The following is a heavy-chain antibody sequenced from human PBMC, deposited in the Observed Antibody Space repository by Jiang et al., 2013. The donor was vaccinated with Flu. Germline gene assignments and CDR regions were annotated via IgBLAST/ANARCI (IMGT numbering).Heavy chain of an antibody. CDR1: GFTFDDYA. J-gene: IGHJ6*02. D-gene: IGHD3-16*01. CDR2: ISWNSGSI. Sequence: VQLLESGGGLVQPGRSLRLSCAASGFTFDDYAMHWVRQAPGKGLEWVSGISWNSGSIGYADSVKGRFTISRDNAKNSLYLQMNSLRAEDMALYYCAKDGGVWGQGTTVTVSS. V-gene: IGHV3-9*03. CDR3: AKDGGV.